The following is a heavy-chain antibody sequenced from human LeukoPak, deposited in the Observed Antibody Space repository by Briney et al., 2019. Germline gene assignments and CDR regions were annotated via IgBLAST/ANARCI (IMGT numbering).Heavy chain of an antibody. D-gene: IGHD6-6*01. CDR1: GYTFTSYD. Sequence: ASVKVSCKASGYTFTSYDINWVRQATGQGLEWMGWTNPNSGNTGYAQKFQGRVTITRNTSISTAYMELSSLRSEDTAVYYCARSYSSSLDYWYFDLWGRGTLVTVSS. CDR2: TNPNSGNT. V-gene: IGHV1-8*03. CDR3: ARSYSSSLDYWYFDL. J-gene: IGHJ2*01.